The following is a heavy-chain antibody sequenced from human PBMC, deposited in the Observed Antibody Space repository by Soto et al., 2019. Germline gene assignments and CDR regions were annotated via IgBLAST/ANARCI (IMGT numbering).Heavy chain of an antibody. CDR3: ARGPGGYTHDWFDP. J-gene: IGHJ5*02. CDR2: MNPNSGNT. Sequence: QVQLVQSGAEVKKPGASVKVSCKASGYTFTSYDINWVRQATGQGLEWMGWMNPNSGNTGYAQKFHGRVTMTRNTSISTDYMELSSLRAEDTAVYYCARGPGGYTHDWFDPWGQGTLVTVSS. V-gene: IGHV1-8*01. CDR1: GYTFTSYD. D-gene: IGHD5-12*01.